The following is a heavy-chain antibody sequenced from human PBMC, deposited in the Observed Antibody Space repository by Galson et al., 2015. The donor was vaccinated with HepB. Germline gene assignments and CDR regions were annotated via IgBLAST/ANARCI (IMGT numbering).Heavy chain of an antibody. CDR2: ISASGGST. V-gene: IGHV3-23*01. CDR3: AKDGGDCSGGNCYYFDY. CDR1: GFTFSGYD. Sequence: SLRLSCAASGFTFSGYDMSWVRQAPGKGLDWVSGISASGGSTYYADSVKGRFTISRDNSKSTLYLQMNSLRAEDTAVYYCAKDGGDCSGGNCYYFDYWGQGTLVTVSS. D-gene: IGHD2-15*01. J-gene: IGHJ4*02.